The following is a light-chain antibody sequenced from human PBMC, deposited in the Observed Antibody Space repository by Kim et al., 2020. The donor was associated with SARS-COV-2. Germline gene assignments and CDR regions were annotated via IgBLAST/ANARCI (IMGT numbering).Light chain of an antibody. V-gene: IGLV1-51*01. J-gene: IGLJ2*01. CDR2: DND. CDR1: RSNIGTHF. Sequence: GQTVPISCSGSRSNIGTHFVSWYQHFPGTAPNLLIYDNDKRPSGIPDRFSGSKSGTSATLGITGLQTGDEADYYCGTWDTSLSVVVFGGGTQLTVL. CDR3: GTWDTSLSVVV.